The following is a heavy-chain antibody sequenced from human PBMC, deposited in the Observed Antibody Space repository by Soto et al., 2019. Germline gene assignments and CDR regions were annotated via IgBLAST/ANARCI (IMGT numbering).Heavy chain of an antibody. D-gene: IGHD3-16*01. V-gene: IGHV4-34*01. J-gene: IGHJ4*02. CDR2: INLSGNT. CDR3: ARSPTFYNYVWGNSTY. CDR1: GASFSPYH. Sequence: KASETLSLTCAIYGASFSPYHWSWIRQSPGKGLEWIGEINLSGNTYYNPSFKTRVTMSVDASKNQFSLKMGSLTAADTAIYYCARSPTFYNYVWGNSTYWGQGALVTVSS.